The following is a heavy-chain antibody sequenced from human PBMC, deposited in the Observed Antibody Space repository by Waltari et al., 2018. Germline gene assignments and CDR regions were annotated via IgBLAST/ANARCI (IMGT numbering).Heavy chain of an antibody. CDR3: ARVRPRRYDFWSGYYTRYYFDY. J-gene: IGHJ4*02. CDR2: INQSGST. CDR1: GGSFSGYY. Sequence: QVQLQQWGAGLLKPSETLSLTCAVYGGSFSGYYWSWIRQPPGKGLEWIGEINQSGSTKYNPSLKRRVTISVDTSKNQFSLKLSSVTAADTAVYYCARVRPRRYDFWSGYYTRYYFDYWGQGTLVTVSS. D-gene: IGHD3-3*01. V-gene: IGHV4-34*01.